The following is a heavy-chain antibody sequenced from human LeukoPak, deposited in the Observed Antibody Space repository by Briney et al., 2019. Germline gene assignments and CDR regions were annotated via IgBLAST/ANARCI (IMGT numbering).Heavy chain of an antibody. CDR2: ISSSGSTI. V-gene: IGHV3-11*01. Sequence: KTGGSLRLSCAASGFTFSDYYMSWIRQAPGKGLEWVSYISSSGSTIYYADSVKGRFTISRDNAKNSLYLQMNSLRAEDTAVYYCAKDTDYYDSSGWTSAVAFGDAFDIWGQGTMVTVSS. J-gene: IGHJ3*02. CDR3: AKDTDYYDSSGWTSAVAFGDAFDI. CDR1: GFTFSDYY. D-gene: IGHD3-22*01.